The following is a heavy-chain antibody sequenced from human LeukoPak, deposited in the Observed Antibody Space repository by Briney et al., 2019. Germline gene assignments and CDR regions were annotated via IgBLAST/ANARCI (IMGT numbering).Heavy chain of an antibody. J-gene: IGHJ6*02. CDR2: IYYSGST. CDR1: GGSISSGGYY. Sequence: SQTLSLTCTVSGGSISSGGYYWSWIRQHPGKGLEWIGYIYYSGSTYYNPSPKSRVTISVDTSKNQFSLKLSSVTAADTAVYYCASYPTIFGVVPDYYYGMDVWGQGTTVTVSS. CDR3: ASYPTIFGVVPDYYYGMDV. V-gene: IGHV4-31*03. D-gene: IGHD3-3*01.